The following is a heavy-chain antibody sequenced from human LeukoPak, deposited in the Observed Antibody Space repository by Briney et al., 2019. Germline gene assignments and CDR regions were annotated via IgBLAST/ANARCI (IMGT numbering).Heavy chain of an antibody. V-gene: IGHV3-21*01. CDR2: ISPTSAYI. CDR3: ARTIYYYESTSYFSDAFDV. CDR1: GFTFSSYA. Sequence: KTGGSLRLSCAASGFTFSSYAMSWVRQAPGKGLDWISSISPTSAYIYYQDSVKGRFTISRDDAKNSLYLEMDSLRAEDTAVYYCARTIYYYESTSYFSDAFDVWGQGTMVTVSS. D-gene: IGHD3-22*01. J-gene: IGHJ3*01.